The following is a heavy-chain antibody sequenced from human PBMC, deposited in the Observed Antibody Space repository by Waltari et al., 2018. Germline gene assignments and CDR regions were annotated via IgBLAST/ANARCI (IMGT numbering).Heavy chain of an antibody. J-gene: IGHJ4*02. CDR2: IYYSGST. D-gene: IGHD6-13*01. CDR1: GGSISSSSYY. CDR3: ATNPGYSSSWYDY. V-gene: IGHV4-39*07. Sequence: QLQLQESGPGLVKPSETLSLTCTVSGGSISSSSYYWGWIRQPPGKGLEWIGSIYYSGSTYSNPSLKSRVTIAVDTSKNQFSLKLSSVTAADTAVYYCATNPGYSSSWYDYWGQGTLVTVSS.